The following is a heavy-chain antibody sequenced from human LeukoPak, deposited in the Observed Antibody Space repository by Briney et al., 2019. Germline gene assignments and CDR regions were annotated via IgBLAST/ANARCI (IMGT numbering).Heavy chain of an antibody. D-gene: IGHD1-26*01. V-gene: IGHV3-74*01. CDR3: TRVGAARHFDS. CDR1: GFTFSSYW. CDR2: INTDGSST. Sequence: GGSLRLSCAAAGFTFSSYWMHWVRQAPGKGLVWVSRINTDGSSTIYADSVKGRFTISRDNAKNMLYLQMNSLRAEDTAVYYCTRVGAARHFDSWGQGTLVTVSS. J-gene: IGHJ4*02.